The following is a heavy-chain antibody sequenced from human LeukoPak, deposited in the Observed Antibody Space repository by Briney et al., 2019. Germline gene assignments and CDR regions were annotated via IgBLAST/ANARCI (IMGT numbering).Heavy chain of an antibody. V-gene: IGHV4-4*02. J-gene: IGHJ4*02. CDR3: AKSGGYGLIDK. CDR2: IYYTGST. CDR1: GGSISTNSW. Sequence: SGTLSLTCAVSGGSISTNSWRTWVRRPPGKGLEWIGNIYYTGSTYYNVSLNSRVTISIDTSKNLFSLRLNSMTAADTAVYYCAKSGGYGLIDKWGQGTLDTVSS. D-gene: IGHD1-26*01.